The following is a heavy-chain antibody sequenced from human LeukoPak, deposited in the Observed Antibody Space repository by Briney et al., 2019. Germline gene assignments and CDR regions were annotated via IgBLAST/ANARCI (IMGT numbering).Heavy chain of an antibody. D-gene: IGHD3-3*01. J-gene: IGHJ1*01. V-gene: IGHV3-23*01. CDR3: VKVDWYPYDFWSGPSNEYFQH. CDR1: GFTFSSYA. Sequence: GGSLRLSCAASGFTFSSYAMSWVRQAPGKGLEWVSVISGSGGSTYYPDSVKGRLTISRDNSNNMLYMEMNSLRTEDTAVYYCVKVDWYPYDFWSGPSNEYFQHWGQGTLVTVSS. CDR2: ISGSGGST.